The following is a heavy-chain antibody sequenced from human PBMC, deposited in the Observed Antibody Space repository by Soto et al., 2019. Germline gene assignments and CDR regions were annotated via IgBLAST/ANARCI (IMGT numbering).Heavy chain of an antibody. CDR3: AITYCRDNSCPRDFDF. D-gene: IGHD2-21*01. Sequence: QVQVVQSGAEVKKPESSVKVSCKPSGGTFNTYTVNWVRLAPGHGLEWMGRFIPILDMVNYAQKFQDRVTITADRSTFTAYMELNSLTSDDTAVYYCAITYCRDNSCPRDFDFWGPEPGSLSPQ. CDR1: GGTFNTYT. J-gene: IGHJ4*01. V-gene: IGHV1-69*02. CDR2: FIPILDMV.